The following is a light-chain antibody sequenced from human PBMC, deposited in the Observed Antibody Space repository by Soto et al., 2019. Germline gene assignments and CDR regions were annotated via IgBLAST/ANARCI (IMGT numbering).Light chain of an antibody. V-gene: IGKV1-33*01. CDR3: QQYDTLPPT. J-gene: IGKJ3*01. CDR1: QDISNY. CDR2: DAS. Sequence: DIQMTQSPSSLSAFVGDRVTITCQASQDISNYLNWYQQKPGKAPKLLMSDASILETGVPSRFSGSGSGTDFTFTISGLQPEDIATYYCQQYDTLPPTFGPGTKVDLK.